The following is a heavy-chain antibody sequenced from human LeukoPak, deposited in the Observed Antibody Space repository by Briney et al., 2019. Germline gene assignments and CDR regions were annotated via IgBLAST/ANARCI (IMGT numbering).Heavy chain of an antibody. D-gene: IGHD3-22*01. V-gene: IGHV5-51*01. Sequence: GESLKISCKGSGYSFTNYWIGWVREMPGKKLEWMGIIYTGDSDSRYSPSIQGHVSISADKSITTAYLQWSSLKASDTAMYYCATARAIYDTSGDYAYYFDYWGQGTLVTVSS. J-gene: IGHJ4*02. CDR1: GYSFTNYW. CDR3: ATARAIYDTSGDYAYYFDY. CDR2: IYTGDSDS.